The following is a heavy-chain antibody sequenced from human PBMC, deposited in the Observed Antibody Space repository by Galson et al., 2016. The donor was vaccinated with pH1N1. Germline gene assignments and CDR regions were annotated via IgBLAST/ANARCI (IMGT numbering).Heavy chain of an antibody. CDR1: GFTFTAYS. CDR2: ITSNSFHI. CDR3: ARDPGRPRLFYMDV. Sequence: LRLSCAASGFTFTAYSMNWVRQAPGKGLEWVASITSNSFHIYYTDSVRGRFTISRDNAKNSLYLHMNSLSAEDTAVYYCARDPGRPRLFYMDVWGKGTTVTVSS. V-gene: IGHV3-21*01. J-gene: IGHJ6*03. D-gene: IGHD1-26*01.